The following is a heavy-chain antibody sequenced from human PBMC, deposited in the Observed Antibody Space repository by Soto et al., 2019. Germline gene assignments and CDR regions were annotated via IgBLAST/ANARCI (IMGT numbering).Heavy chain of an antibody. CDR3: ASLYSSSYYYGMDV. J-gene: IGHJ6*02. CDR2: IIPIFGTA. D-gene: IGHD6-13*01. Sequence: SVKVSCKASGGTFSSYAISWVRQAPGQGLEWMGGIIPIFGTANYAQKFQGRVTITADKSTSTAYMELSSLRSEDTAVYYCASLYSSSYYYGMDVWGQGTKVTVSS. V-gene: IGHV1-69*06. CDR1: GGTFSSYA.